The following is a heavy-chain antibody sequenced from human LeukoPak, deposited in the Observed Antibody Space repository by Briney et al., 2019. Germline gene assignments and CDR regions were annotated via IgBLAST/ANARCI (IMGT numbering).Heavy chain of an antibody. Sequence: PGGSLRLSCAASGFTFSNYAMNWVRQAPGKGLEWVSAISGSGSATYYADSVKGRFTISRDNSKNTLCLQMNSLRSDDTAVYYCARQGSGYDYWGQGTLVTVSS. D-gene: IGHD3-22*01. CDR3: ARQGSGYDY. CDR2: ISGSGSAT. V-gene: IGHV3-23*01. J-gene: IGHJ4*02. CDR1: GFTFSNYA.